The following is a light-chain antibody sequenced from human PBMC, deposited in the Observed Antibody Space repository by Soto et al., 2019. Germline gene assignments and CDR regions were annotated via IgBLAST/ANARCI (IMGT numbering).Light chain of an antibody. Sequence: AIRMTQSPSSLSASTGDRVTITCRASQGISSYLAWYQQKPGKAPKLLIYAASTLQSGVPSRFSGSGSGTDFTLTISCLQSEDFATYYCAQYYSYPRAFGQGTKVEIK. J-gene: IGKJ1*01. V-gene: IGKV1-8*01. CDR3: AQYYSYPRA. CDR2: AAS. CDR1: QGISSY.